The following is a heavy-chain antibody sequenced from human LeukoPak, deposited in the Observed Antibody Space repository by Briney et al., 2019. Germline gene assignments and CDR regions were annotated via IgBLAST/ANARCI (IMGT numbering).Heavy chain of an antibody. CDR2: ISAYNGNT. CDR3: ARANPFEYDSSGYYD. V-gene: IGHV1-18*01. Sequence: ASVKVSCKASGYTFTSYGISWVRQAPGQGLEWMGWISAYNGNTNYAQKLQGRVTMTTDTSTSTAYMELRSLRSEDTAVYYCARANPFEYDSSGYYDWGQGTLVTVSS. D-gene: IGHD3-22*01. CDR1: GYTFTSYG. J-gene: IGHJ4*02.